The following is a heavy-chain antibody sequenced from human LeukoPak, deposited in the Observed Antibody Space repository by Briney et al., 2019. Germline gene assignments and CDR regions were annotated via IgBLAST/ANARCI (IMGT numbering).Heavy chain of an antibody. V-gene: IGHV3-30*18. CDR3: AKARAEYYYYYGMDV. Sequence: GRSLRLSCAASGFTFSSYGMHWVRQAPGKGLEWVAVISYDGSNKYYADSVKGRFTISRDNSKNTLYLQMNSLRAEDTAVYYRAKARAEYYYYYGMDVWGQGTTVTVSS. CDR2: ISYDGSNK. CDR1: GFTFSSYG. J-gene: IGHJ6*02. D-gene: IGHD1-26*01.